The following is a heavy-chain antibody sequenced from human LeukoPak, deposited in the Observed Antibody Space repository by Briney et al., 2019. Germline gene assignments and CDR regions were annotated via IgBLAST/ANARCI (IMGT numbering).Heavy chain of an antibody. Sequence: PSETLSLTCTVSGGSISSYYWSWIRQPPGKGLEWIGYIYYSGSTNYNPSLKSRVTISVDTSKNQFSLKLSSVTAADTAVYYCARDGTKYYDFWSGYYRSVNAFDIWGQGTMVTVSS. CDR1: GGSISSYY. V-gene: IGHV4-59*01. J-gene: IGHJ3*02. CDR2: IYYSGST. D-gene: IGHD3-3*01. CDR3: ARDGTKYYDFWSGYYRSVNAFDI.